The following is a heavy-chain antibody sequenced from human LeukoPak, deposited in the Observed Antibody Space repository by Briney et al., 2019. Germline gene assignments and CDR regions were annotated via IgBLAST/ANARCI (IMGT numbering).Heavy chain of an antibody. V-gene: IGHV3-48*01. Sequence: GGSLRLSCAASGFTFSDYSMNWVRQAPGKGLEWISYISGSGTIYYADSVKGRFTISRDNAQRLVYLQMNSLRAEDTAVYYCASGTGPPDYWGQGTLVTVSS. CDR1: GFTFSDYS. CDR2: ISGSGTI. J-gene: IGHJ4*02. CDR3: ASGTGPPDY.